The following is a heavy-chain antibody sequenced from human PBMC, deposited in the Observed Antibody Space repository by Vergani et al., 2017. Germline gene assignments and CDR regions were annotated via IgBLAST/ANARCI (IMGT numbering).Heavy chain of an antibody. CDR2: ISLNSGSI. J-gene: IGHJ6*03. V-gene: IGHV3-9*01. CDR3: AKAESRYYYYYMDV. CDR1: GFTFDDYA. Sequence: EVQLVESGGGLVQPGRSLRLSCAASGFTFDDYAMHWVRQAPGKGLEWVSGISLNSGSIGYADSVKGRFTISRDNAKNSLYLQMNSLRTEDTALYYCAKAESRYYYYYMDVWGKGTTVTVSS.